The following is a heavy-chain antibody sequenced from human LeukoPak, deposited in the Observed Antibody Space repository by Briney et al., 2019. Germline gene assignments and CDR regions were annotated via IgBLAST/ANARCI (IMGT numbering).Heavy chain of an antibody. Sequence: ASVKVSCKASGYTFTGYYMHWVRQAPGQGLEWMGWINPNSGGTNYAQKFQGRVTMTRDTSISTAYMELSRLRSDDTAVYYCARGDSYDSSGCSSYWGQGTLVTVSS. CDR1: GYTFTGYY. D-gene: IGHD3-22*01. CDR2: INPNSGGT. CDR3: ARGDSYDSSGCSSY. J-gene: IGHJ4*02. V-gene: IGHV1-2*02.